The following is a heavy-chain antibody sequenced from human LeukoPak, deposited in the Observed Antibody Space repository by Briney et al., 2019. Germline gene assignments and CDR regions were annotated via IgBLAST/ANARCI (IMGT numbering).Heavy chain of an antibody. J-gene: IGHJ4*02. CDR3: ARRMWKGRREVDLVPFDY. Sequence: HGESLKISCKGSGYSFTSYWIGWVRQMPGKGLEWMGIIYPGDSDTRYSPSFQGQVTISADKSISTAYLQWSSLKASGTAMYYCARRMWKGRREVDLVPFDYWGQGTLVTVSS. V-gene: IGHV5-51*01. D-gene: IGHD2-8*02. CDR1: GYSFTSYW. CDR2: IYPGDSDT.